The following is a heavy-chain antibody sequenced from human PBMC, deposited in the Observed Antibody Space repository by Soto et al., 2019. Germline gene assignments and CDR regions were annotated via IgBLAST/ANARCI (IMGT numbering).Heavy chain of an antibody. CDR1: GFTFSSYA. J-gene: IGHJ6*02. Sequence: GGSLRLSCAASGFTFSSYAMSWVRQAPGKGLEWVSAISGSGGSTYYADSVKGRFTISRDNSKNTLYLQMNSLRAEDTAVYYCAKDVVIVAVVAATPAYGMDVWGQGTTVTVSS. V-gene: IGHV3-23*01. D-gene: IGHD2-15*01. CDR2: ISGSGGST. CDR3: AKDVVIVAVVAATPAYGMDV.